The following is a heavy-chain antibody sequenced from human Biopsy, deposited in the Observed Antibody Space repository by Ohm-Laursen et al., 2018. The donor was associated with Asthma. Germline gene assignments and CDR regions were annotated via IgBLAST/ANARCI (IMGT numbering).Heavy chain of an antibody. D-gene: IGHD6-19*01. CDR1: GGSIISSSW. V-gene: IGHV4-4*02. J-gene: IGHJ6*02. CDR3: AKIYDRLVLYGMDV. Sequence: SETLSLTCTVSGGSIISSSWWSWVRQTPGKGLEWIGEIYHSGPTNYNPSLKSRVTISVDKSKNQFSLKLTSVTAADTAVYYCAKIYDRLVLYGMDVWSQGTTVTVSS. CDR2: IYHSGPT.